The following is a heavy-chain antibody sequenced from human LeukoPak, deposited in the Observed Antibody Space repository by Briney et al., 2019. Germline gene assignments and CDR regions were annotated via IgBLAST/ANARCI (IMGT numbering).Heavy chain of an antibody. D-gene: IGHD1-7*01. CDR3: ARDTSITGTTHHYYYYYYMDV. J-gene: IGHJ6*03. CDR1: GYTFTGYY. V-gene: IGHV1-2*02. Sequence: ASVKVSCKASGYTFTGYYMHWVRHAPGQGLEWMGWINPNSGGTNYAQKFQGRVTMTRDTSISTAYMELSRLRSDDTAVYYCARDTSITGTTHHYYYYYYMDVWGKGTTVTVSS. CDR2: INPNSGGT.